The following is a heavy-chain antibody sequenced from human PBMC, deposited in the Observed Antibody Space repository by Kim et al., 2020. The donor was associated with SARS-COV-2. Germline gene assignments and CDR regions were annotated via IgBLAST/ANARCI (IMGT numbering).Heavy chain of an antibody. Sequence: SETLSLTCTVSGGSISSSSYYWGWIRQPPGKGLEWIGSIYYSGSTSYNPSLKSRVTISVDTSKNQFSLRLSSVTAADTAVYYCARGEWGIQLWTPFDYWGQGTLVTVAS. V-gene: IGHV4-39*01. CDR3: ARGEWGIQLWTPFDY. J-gene: IGHJ4*02. CDR2: IYYSGST. CDR1: GGSISSSSYY. D-gene: IGHD5-18*01.